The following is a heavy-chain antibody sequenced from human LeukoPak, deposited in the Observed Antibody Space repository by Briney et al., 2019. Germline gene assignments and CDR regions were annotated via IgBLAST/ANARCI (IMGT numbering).Heavy chain of an antibody. J-gene: IGHJ4*02. D-gene: IGHD3-22*01. V-gene: IGHV3-48*02. CDR2: ISSSSDSI. CDR3: ARAMRSGYAY. CDR1: GFTFSSYG. Sequence: PGGSLRLSCAASGFTFSSYGMNWVRQAPGKRLEWVSYISSSSDSIYYADSVKGRFTISRDNAENSLYLQMNSLRDEDTAVYYCARAMRSGYAYWGQRALVTVSS.